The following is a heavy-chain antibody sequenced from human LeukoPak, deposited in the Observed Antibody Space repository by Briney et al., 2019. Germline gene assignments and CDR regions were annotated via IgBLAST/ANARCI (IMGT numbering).Heavy chain of an antibody. V-gene: IGHV4-59*01. CDR1: GGSISTYY. CDR3: ARGTVQTGMGERYFDN. D-gene: IGHD3-16*01. CDR2: IYYSGST. Sequence: KSSETLSLTCTVSGGSISTYYWSWIRQPPGKGLEWIGYIYYSGSTNYNPSLKSRITISVDTSRNQFSLSLSSVTAADTAVYYCARGTVQTGMGERYFDNWGQGTLVTVSP. J-gene: IGHJ4*02.